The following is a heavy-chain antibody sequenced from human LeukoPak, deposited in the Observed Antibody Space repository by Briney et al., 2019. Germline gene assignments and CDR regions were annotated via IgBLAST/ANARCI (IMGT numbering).Heavy chain of an antibody. Sequence: GGSLRLSCAASGSTFSSYGMHWARQAPGKGLEWVAVISYDGGNKYYADSVKGRFTISRDNSKNTLYLQMNSLRAEDTAVYYCAKDCSSTSCNPTPTDWGQGTLVTVSS. CDR3: AKDCSSTSCNPTPTD. CDR1: GSTFSSYG. V-gene: IGHV3-30*18. J-gene: IGHJ4*02. CDR2: ISYDGGNK. D-gene: IGHD2-2*01.